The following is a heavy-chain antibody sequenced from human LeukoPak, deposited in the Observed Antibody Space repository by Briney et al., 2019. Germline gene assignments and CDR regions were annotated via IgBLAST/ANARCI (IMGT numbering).Heavy chain of an antibody. CDR3: ATDQRWELPLNY. Sequence: GGSLRLFCAACGFTFSYAGMSWVRQAPGKGPEGGGRIKSKTDGGTTDYAAPVKGRFTISRDDSKDTLYLQMNSLKTEDTAVYYCATDQRWELPLNYWGQGTLVTVSS. CDR2: IKSKTDGGTT. J-gene: IGHJ4*02. D-gene: IGHD1-26*01. V-gene: IGHV3-15*01. CDR1: GFTFSYAG.